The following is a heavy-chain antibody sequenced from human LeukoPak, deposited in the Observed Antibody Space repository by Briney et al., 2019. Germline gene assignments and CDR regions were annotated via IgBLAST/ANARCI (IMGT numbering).Heavy chain of an antibody. D-gene: IGHD3-16*01. J-gene: IGHJ3*01. CDR3: ARPAYTAAYDL. CDR2: MKGDGSEI. V-gene: IGHV3-7*01. Sequence: PGGSLRLSCSASGFTFSTYWMTWVRQSPGKGLEWVANMKGDGSEIHYVDSVKGRFTISRDNTKNSLYLQMNYLRAEDTAVYYCARPAYTAAYDLWGQGIMVTVSS. CDR1: GFTFSTYW.